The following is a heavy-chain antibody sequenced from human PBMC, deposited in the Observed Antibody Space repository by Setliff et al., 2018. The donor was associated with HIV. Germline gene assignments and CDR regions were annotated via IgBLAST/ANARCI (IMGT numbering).Heavy chain of an antibody. CDR1: GFTVSSNY. Sequence: ETLSLSCVVSGFTVSSNYMSWVRQAPGKGLEWVSVIYSGGSTYYADSVQGRFTISRHNSKNTLYLQMNSLRPEDTAVYYCARTAGGGFLTNYYYMDVWGKGTTVTVSS. J-gene: IGHJ6*03. CDR3: ARTAGGGFLTNYYYMDV. CDR2: IYSGGST. V-gene: IGHV3-53*04. D-gene: IGHD3-3*01.